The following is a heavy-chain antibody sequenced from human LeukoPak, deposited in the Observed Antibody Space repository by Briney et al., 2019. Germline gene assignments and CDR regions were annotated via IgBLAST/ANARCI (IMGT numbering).Heavy chain of an antibody. J-gene: IGHJ4*02. D-gene: IGHD3-3*01. Sequence: SVKVSCKASGGTFSSYAISWVRQAPGQGLEWMGGIIPIFGTANYAQKFQGRVTITADESTSTAYMELRSLRSDDTAVYYCARSEWSYYFDYWGQGTLVTVSS. V-gene: IGHV1-69*13. CDR2: IIPIFGTA. CDR3: ARSEWSYYFDY. CDR1: GGTFSSYA.